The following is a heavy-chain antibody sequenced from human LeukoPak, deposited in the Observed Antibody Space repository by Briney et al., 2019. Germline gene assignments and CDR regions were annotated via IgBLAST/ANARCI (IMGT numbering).Heavy chain of an antibody. Sequence: GGSLRLSCAASGFTFSSYGMHWVRQAPGKGLEWVAVIWYDGSNKYYADSVKGRFTISRDNSKNTLYLQMNSLRAEDTAVYYCARLGGYGDSPDYYYGMDVWGQGTTVAVSS. V-gene: IGHV3-33*01. D-gene: IGHD4-17*01. CDR1: GFTFSSYG. J-gene: IGHJ6*02. CDR2: IWYDGSNK. CDR3: ARLGGYGDSPDYYYGMDV.